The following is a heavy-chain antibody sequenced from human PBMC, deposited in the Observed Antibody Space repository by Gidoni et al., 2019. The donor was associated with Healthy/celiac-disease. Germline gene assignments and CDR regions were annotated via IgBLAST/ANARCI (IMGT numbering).Heavy chain of an antibody. CDR3: ARERRSLRLIDY. CDR1: GFTFRSYG. V-gene: IGHV3-33*01. CDR2: IRYDGSNK. J-gene: IGHJ4*02. D-gene: IGHD3-3*01. Sequence: QVQLVESGGGVVQPGRSLRLSCAASGFTFRSYGMHWVRQAPGTGLEWVAVIRYDGSNKYYADSVTGRFTISRDNSKNPLYLQMNSLRAEDTAVYYGARERRSLRLIDYWGQGTLVTVSS.